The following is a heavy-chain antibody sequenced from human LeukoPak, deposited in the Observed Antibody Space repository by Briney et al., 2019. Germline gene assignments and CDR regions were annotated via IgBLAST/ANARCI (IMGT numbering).Heavy chain of an antibody. V-gene: IGHV1-46*01. CDR3: ARGDYGGNSHDAFDI. Sequence: ASVKVSCKASGYTFTSYYIHWVRQAPGQGLEWMGIINPSSGSTSYAQKFQGRVTMTRDTSTSTAYMELSSLGSEDTAVYYCARGDYGGNSHDAFDIWGQGTVVTVSS. CDR1: GYTFTSYY. CDR2: INPSSGST. D-gene: IGHD4-23*01. J-gene: IGHJ3*02.